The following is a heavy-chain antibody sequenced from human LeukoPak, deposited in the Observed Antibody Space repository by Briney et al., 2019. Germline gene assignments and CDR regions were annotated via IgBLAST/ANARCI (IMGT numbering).Heavy chain of an antibody. CDR2: IRPDGHT. Sequence: KPSETLSLTCSVSGYFSTGYYWGWIRQPPGKGLEWMASIRPDGHTYSNSSLRNQLTISADMSRNEFSLKLNSLTAADTAVYYCARQVATKGEWAFDVWGQGTVVTVSS. V-gene: IGHV4-38-2*02. CDR3: ARQVATKGEWAFDV. CDR1: GYFSTGYY. D-gene: IGHD5-12*01. J-gene: IGHJ3*01.